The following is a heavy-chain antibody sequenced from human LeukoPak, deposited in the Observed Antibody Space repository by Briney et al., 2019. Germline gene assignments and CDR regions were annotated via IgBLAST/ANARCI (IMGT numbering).Heavy chain of an antibody. V-gene: IGHV4-38-2*02. Sequence: SETLSLTCTVSGYSISSGYYWGWIRQPPGKGLEWIGSIYHSGSTYYNPSLKSRVTISVDTSKNQFSLKLSSVTAADTAVYYCARVDICSGGSCYVYWGQGTLVTVSS. CDR3: ARVDICSGGSCYVY. CDR1: GYSISSGYY. J-gene: IGHJ4*02. CDR2: IYHSGST. D-gene: IGHD2-15*01.